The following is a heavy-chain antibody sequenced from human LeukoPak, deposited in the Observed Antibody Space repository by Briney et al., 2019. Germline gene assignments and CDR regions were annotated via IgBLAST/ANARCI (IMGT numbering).Heavy chain of an antibody. Sequence: GGSLRLSCSASGFSLASYAMSWVRQAPGKGLEWVSTVSGSGATPYYADSVKGRFTISRDNSKSTLYLQMNSLRAEDTALYYCAKETCSGAKCYSYEDYWGPGTLVTVSS. V-gene: IGHV3-23*01. D-gene: IGHD2-15*01. J-gene: IGHJ4*02. CDR2: VSGSGATP. CDR3: AKETCSGAKCYSYEDY. CDR1: GFSLASYA.